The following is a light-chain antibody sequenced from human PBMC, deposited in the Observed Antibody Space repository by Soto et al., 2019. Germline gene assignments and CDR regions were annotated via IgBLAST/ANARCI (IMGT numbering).Light chain of an antibody. J-gene: IGKJ5*01. V-gene: IGKV1-39*01. CDR1: QDIRTY. CDR2: SSS. CDR3: QQTYSSSSVT. Sequence: DIQMTQSPSSLSESVGDRVTITCRASQDIRTYLSWYQQKPGKAPKLLMYSSSSLQSGVPSRFSGSGSGTEYSLTISSLQPDDFATYYCQQTYSSSSVTFGQGTRLEIK.